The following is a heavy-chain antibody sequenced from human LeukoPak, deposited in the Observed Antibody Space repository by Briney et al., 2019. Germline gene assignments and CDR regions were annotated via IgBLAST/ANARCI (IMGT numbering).Heavy chain of an antibody. CDR2: ISGSGGST. CDR1: GFTFSSYA. D-gene: IGHD3-22*01. CDR3: AKGIYYDSSGYLPHPYYFDY. J-gene: IGHJ4*02. Sequence: GGSLRLSCAASGFTFSSYAMSWVRQAPGKGLEWVSAISGSGGSTYYADSVKGRFTISRDNSKNTLYLQMNSLRAEDTAVYYCAKGIYYDSSGYLPHPYYFDYWGQGTLVTVSS. V-gene: IGHV3-23*01.